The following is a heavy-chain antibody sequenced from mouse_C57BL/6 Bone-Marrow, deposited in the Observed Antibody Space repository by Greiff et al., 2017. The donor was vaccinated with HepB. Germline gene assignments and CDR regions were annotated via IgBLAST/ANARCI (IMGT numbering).Heavy chain of an antibody. Sequence: VKLQESGAELVRPGTSVKVSCKASGYAFTNYLIEWVKQRPGQGLEWIGVINPGSGGTNYNEKFKGKATLTADKSSSTAYMQLSSLTSEDSAVYFCARRWLLPNWYFDVWGTGTTVTVSS. CDR1: GYAFTNYL. CDR2: INPGSGGT. CDR3: ARRWLLPNWYFDV. D-gene: IGHD2-3*01. J-gene: IGHJ1*03. V-gene: IGHV1-54*01.